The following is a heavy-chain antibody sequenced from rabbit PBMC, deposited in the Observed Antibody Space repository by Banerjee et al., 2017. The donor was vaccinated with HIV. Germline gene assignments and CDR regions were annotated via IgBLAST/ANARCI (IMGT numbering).Heavy chain of an antibody. Sequence: QEQLVESGGGLVQPEGSLTLTCTASGFDFSSNAMCWVRQAPGKGLEWIACIDGSSGGSTWYASWAKGRFTISKTSSTTVTLQMTSLTAADTATYFCARSYTDYAGYGYMDLWGQGTLVTVS. D-gene: IGHD6-1*01. CDR1: GFDFSSNA. CDR3: ARSYTDYAGYGYMDL. CDR2: IDGSSGGST. J-gene: IGHJ3*01. V-gene: IGHV1S45*01.